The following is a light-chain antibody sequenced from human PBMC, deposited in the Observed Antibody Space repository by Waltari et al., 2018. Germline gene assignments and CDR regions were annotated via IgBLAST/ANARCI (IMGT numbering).Light chain of an antibody. V-gene: IGKV3-20*01. Sequence: EIVLTQSPGTLSLSPGERVTLSCMASQSISSSFLAWYWQKPGQAPSLLIHGASSRATGIPDRFSGSGSGTDFTLTISRLEPEDFAVYYCQQYGSSPPFTFGQGTKLEI. J-gene: IGKJ2*01. CDR1: QSISSSF. CDR2: GAS. CDR3: QQYGSSPPFT.